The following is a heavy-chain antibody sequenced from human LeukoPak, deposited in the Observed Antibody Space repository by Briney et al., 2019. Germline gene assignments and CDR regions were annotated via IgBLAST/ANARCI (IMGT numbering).Heavy chain of an antibody. V-gene: IGHV5-51*01. CDR2: IYPGDSDT. CDR3: ARRWDDAEYFQY. Sequence: NPGGSLRLSCAASGFTFTSYWIGWVRQMPGKGLEWMGIIYPGDSDTRYSPSFQGQVTISADKSISTAYLQWSSLKASDTAMYYCARRWDDAEYFQYWGQGTLVTVSS. J-gene: IGHJ1*01. D-gene: IGHD1-1*01. CDR1: GFTFTSYW.